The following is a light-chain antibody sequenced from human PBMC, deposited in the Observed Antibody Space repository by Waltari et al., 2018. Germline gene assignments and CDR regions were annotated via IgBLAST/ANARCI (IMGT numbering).Light chain of an antibody. CDR2: QDS. V-gene: IGLV3-1*01. CDR1: KLGDKY. Sequence: SYELTQPPSVSVSPGQTASITCSGDKLGDKYACWYQQKPGQSPVLVIYQDSKRPSGIPERFSGSNSGNTATLTISGTQAMDEARYYCHVWHPHVDPGVFGTGTEVTVL. CDR3: HVWHPHVDPGV. J-gene: IGLJ1*01.